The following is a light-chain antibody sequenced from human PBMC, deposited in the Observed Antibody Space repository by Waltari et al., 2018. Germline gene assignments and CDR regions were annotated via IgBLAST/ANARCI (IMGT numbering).Light chain of an antibody. J-gene: IGKJ3*01. Sequence: EIVMTQSPATLSVSPGERATLSCRASQSVSNKLAWYQQKPGQAPRLLIYGASTRATGIPARFSGSESGTEFTLTISSLQSEDFAVYYCQLYNYWRTFGPGTKVDIK. CDR2: GAS. V-gene: IGKV3-15*01. CDR3: QLYNYWRT. CDR1: QSVSNK.